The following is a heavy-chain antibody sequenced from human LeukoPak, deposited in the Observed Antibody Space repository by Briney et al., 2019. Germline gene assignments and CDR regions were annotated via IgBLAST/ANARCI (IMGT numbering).Heavy chain of an antibody. CDR1: GYTFTTYA. CDR3: ARGSDTRSPYDY. Sequence: ASVKVSCKTSGYTFTTYALHWVRQAPGQRLEWMAWINTVHGNTISSEKFQGRVTITRDTSASTAYMELSSLTSEDTAVYYCARGSDTRSPYDYWGQGTLVTVPS. CDR2: INTVHGNT. V-gene: IGHV1-3*04. D-gene: IGHD1-26*01. J-gene: IGHJ4*02.